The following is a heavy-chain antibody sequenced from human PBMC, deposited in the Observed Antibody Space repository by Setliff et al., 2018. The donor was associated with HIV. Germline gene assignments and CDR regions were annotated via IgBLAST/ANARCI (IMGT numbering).Heavy chain of an antibody. CDR3: ARGVLITKRVTQTGGYYYYTDV. Sequence: PSETLSLTCGVSGYSISSDYCWGWIRQPPGKGLEWIGYMYSGGNTYYKPSLKSRVTMSVDSSKNQFSLTLSSVTAADTAVYYCARGVLITKRVTQTGGYYYYTDVWGKGTTVTVSS. V-gene: IGHV4-38-2*01. D-gene: IGHD2-21*02. CDR1: GYSISSDYC. CDR2: MYSGGNT. J-gene: IGHJ6*03.